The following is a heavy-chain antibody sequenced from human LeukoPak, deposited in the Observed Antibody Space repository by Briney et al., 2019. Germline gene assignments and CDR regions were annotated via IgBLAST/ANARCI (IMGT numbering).Heavy chain of an antibody. V-gene: IGHV4-39*07. CDR2: IYYSGST. J-gene: IGHJ6*03. CDR1: GGSISSSSYY. Sequence: SETLSLTCTVSGGSISSSSYYWGWIRQPPGKGLEWIGSIYYSGSTYYNPSLKSRVTISVDTSKNQFSLKLSSVTAADTAVYYCARGYSSSWYYYYYYMAVWGKGTTVTVSS. CDR3: ARGYSSSWYYYYYYMAV. D-gene: IGHD6-13*01.